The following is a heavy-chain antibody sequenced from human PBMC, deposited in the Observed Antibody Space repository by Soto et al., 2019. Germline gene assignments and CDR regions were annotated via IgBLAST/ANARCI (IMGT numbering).Heavy chain of an antibody. CDR1: GYTFTSYG. D-gene: IGHD6-13*01. CDR2: ISAYNGNT. J-gene: IGHJ6*02. V-gene: IGHV1-18*01. CDR3: ARDFSIAAAGTRAYYYYYYGMDV. Sequence: QVQLVQSGAEVKKPGASVKVSCKASGYTFTSYGISWVRQAPGQGLEWMGWISAYNGNTNYAQKLQGRVTMTTDKSTSTAYMELRSLRSDDTAVYYCARDFSIAAAGTRAYYYYYYGMDVWGQGTTGTVSS.